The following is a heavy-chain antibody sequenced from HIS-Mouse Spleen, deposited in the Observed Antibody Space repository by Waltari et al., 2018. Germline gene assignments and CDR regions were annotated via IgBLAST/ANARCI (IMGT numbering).Heavy chain of an antibody. CDR2: MNPNSGNT. CDR1: GYTFTSYD. V-gene: IGHV1-8*01. D-gene: IGHD2-8*01. CDR3: ARGGIVLMVYAIRDYYGMDV. Sequence: QVQLVQSGAEVKKPGASVKVSCKASGYTFTSYDINWVRQATGPGLEWMGWMNPNSGNTGYAQNFQGRVTMTRNTSISTAYMELSSLRSEDTAVYYCARGGIVLMVYAIRDYYGMDVWGQGTTVTVSS. J-gene: IGHJ6*02.